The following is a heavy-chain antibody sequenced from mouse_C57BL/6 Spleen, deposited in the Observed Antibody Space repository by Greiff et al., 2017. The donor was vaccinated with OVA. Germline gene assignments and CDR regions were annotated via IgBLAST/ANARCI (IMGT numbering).Heavy chain of an antibody. CDR3: AREVYYSNYPWYFDV. V-gene: IGHV1-76*01. J-gene: IGHJ1*03. Sequence: QVQLQQSGAELVRPGASVKLSCKASGYTFTDYYINWVKQRPGQGLEWIARIYPGSGNTYYNEKFKGKATLTAEKSSSAAYMQLSSLTSEDSAVYVCAREVYYSNYPWYFDVWGTGTTVTVSS. CDR2: IYPGSGNT. D-gene: IGHD2-5*01. CDR1: GYTFTDYY.